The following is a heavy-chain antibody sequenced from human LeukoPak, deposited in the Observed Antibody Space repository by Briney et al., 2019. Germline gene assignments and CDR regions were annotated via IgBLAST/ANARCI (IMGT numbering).Heavy chain of an antibody. V-gene: IGHV4-39*07. D-gene: IGHD1-7*01. Sequence: PSETLSLTCTVSGGSISSSSYYWGWIRQPPGKGLEWIGSIYYSGSTYYNPSLKSRVTISVDTSKNQFSLKLSSVTAADTAVYYCARMNPELLNWFDPWGQGTLVTVSS. CDR3: ARMNPELLNWFDP. CDR2: IYYSGST. J-gene: IGHJ5*02. CDR1: GGSISSSSYY.